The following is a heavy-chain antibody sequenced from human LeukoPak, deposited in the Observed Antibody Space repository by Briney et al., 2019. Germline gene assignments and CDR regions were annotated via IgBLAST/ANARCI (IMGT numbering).Heavy chain of an antibody. D-gene: IGHD3-22*01. CDR1: GFTFSRYW. CDR2: IKQDGSET. CDR3: ARDKGDYDTSGSLFVF. V-gene: IGHV3-7*03. Sequence: GGSLRVSCAASGFTFSRYWMSWVRQAPRKGLEWVANIKQDGSETYYVDSVKGRFTISRDNAKNSLYLQMNSLRAEDTAVYYCARDKGDYDTSGSLFVFGGQGTLVTVSS. J-gene: IGHJ4*02.